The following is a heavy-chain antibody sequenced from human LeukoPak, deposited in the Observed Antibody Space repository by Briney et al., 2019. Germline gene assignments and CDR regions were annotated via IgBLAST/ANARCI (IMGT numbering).Heavy chain of an antibody. CDR1: GYTFTSYS. D-gene: IGHD3-22*01. J-gene: IGHJ4*02. Sequence: ASVKVSCKASGYTFTSYSMHWVRQAPGQGLEWMGIINPSGGSTSYAQKFQGRVTMTRDTSTSTVYMELSSLRSEDTAVYYCARVSYHYYDSSGYYYGYWGQGTLVTVSS. V-gene: IGHV1-46*01. CDR3: ARVSYHYYDSSGYYYGY. CDR2: INPSGGST.